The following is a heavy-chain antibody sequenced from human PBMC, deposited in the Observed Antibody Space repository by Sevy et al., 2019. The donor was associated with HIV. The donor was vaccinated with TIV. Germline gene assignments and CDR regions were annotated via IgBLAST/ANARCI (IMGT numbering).Heavy chain of an antibody. Sequence: GGSLRLSCAASGFTFNMYWMTWVRQAPGKGLEWVANIKEDGSERNYLDSVKGRFTISRDNAKETLYRQMNSLRAEDTAVYYCARHCSGGSCYSLLPHYYYGMDVWGQGTTVTVSS. D-gene: IGHD2-15*01. CDR3: ARHCSGGSCYSLLPHYYYGMDV. CDR2: IKEDGSER. CDR1: GFTFNMYW. V-gene: IGHV3-7*01. J-gene: IGHJ6*02.